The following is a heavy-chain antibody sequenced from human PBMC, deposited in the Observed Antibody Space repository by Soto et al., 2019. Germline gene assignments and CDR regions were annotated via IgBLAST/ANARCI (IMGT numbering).Heavy chain of an antibody. J-gene: IGHJ6*02. Sequence: GGSLRLSCAACGFTFSSYGMHWVRQAPGKGLEWVAVIWYDGSNKYYADSVKGRFTISRDNSKNTLYLQMNSLRAEDTAVYYCARGLRSPRGPYYYGMDVWGQGTTVTVSS. V-gene: IGHV3-33*01. CDR3: ARGLRSPRGPYYYGMDV. CDR1: GFTFSSYG. D-gene: IGHD3-3*01. CDR2: IWYDGSNK.